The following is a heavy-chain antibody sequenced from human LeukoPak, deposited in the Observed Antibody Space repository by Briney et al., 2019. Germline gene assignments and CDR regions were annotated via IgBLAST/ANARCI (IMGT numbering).Heavy chain of an antibody. CDR1: GFDVTQHE. Sequence: PGGSLRLSCATSGFDVTQHEFNWVRQAPGKGLEWVAYISATGSYVKYAESVKGRFTVSRDDAKKSVFLQMNNLALDDTAVYFCARANGCKQFGNLDYWGQGT. CDR3: ARANGCKQFGNLDY. CDR2: ISATGSYV. D-gene: IGHD3-16*01. J-gene: IGHJ4*02. V-gene: IGHV3-48*03.